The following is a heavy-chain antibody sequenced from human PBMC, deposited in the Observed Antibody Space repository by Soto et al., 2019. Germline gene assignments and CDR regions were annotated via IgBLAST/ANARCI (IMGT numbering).Heavy chain of an antibody. J-gene: IGHJ6*03. CDR2: MNPNSGNT. D-gene: IGHD2-15*01. CDR3: ARGEEFGCSGGSCYSYYYYMDV. Sequence: QVQLVQSGAEVKKPGASVKVSCKASGYTFTSYDINWVRQATGQGLEWMGWMNPNSGNTGYAQKFQGRVTMTRNTSISTAYMELSSLRSEDTAVYYCARGEEFGCSGGSCYSYYYYMDVWGKGTTVTVSS. V-gene: IGHV1-8*01. CDR1: GYTFTSYD.